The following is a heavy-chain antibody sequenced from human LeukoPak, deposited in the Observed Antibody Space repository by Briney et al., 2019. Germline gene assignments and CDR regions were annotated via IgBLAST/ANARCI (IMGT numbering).Heavy chain of an antibody. Sequence: ASVTVSCKASGYNFNSHGIIWVRQAPGQGLEWMGWISTYNGNTNYAQKFQGRVTMTTDTSTSTVSMELGSLRSDDTALYYCARDGRRGYSGYRFDYWGQGTLVTVSS. V-gene: IGHV1-18*04. CDR3: ARDGRRGYSGYRFDY. CDR1: GYNFNSHG. CDR2: ISTYNGNT. J-gene: IGHJ4*02. D-gene: IGHD5-12*01.